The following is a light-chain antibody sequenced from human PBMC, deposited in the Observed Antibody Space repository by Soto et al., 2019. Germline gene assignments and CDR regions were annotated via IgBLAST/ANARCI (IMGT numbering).Light chain of an antibody. CDR2: GAS. J-gene: IGKJ1*01. Sequence: VMTQSPTTLSVSPGRRSTLPCRASQSVSSYLAWYQQKHGQAPRIIIYGASTRATDIPARFSGSGYGTEFNLTISSLQSEDSGVYYCQQYNHWPRTFGQGTKVDIK. CDR1: QSVSSY. V-gene: IGKV3-15*01. CDR3: QQYNHWPRT.